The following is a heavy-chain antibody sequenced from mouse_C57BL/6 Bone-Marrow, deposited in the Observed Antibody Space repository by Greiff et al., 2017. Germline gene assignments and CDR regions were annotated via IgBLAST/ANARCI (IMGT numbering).Heavy chain of an antibody. CDR2: INPGSGGT. CDR3: ARWRGYAMDY. Sequence: SGAELVRPGTSVKVSCKASGYAFTNYLIEWVKQRPGQGLEWIGVINPGSGGTNYNEKFKGKATLTADKSSSTAYMQLSSLTSEDSAVYFCARWRGYAMDYWGQGTSVTVSS. CDR1: GYAFTNYL. V-gene: IGHV1-54*01. J-gene: IGHJ4*01.